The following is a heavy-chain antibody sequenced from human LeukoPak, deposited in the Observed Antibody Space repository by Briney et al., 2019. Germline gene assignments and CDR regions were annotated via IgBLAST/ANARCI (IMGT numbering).Heavy chain of an antibody. CDR3: VRNPDYYDSSGYLDY. V-gene: IGHV5-51*01. CDR2: IYPGDSDT. CDR1: GYNFNFYW. Sequence: GESLKISCKGSGYNFNFYWIGWVRQMPGKGLDWMGIIYPGDSDTRYSPSFQGQVTISADKSINTAYLQWSSLKASDTAMYYCVRNPDYYDSSGYLDYWGQGTLVTVSS. D-gene: IGHD3-22*01. J-gene: IGHJ4*02.